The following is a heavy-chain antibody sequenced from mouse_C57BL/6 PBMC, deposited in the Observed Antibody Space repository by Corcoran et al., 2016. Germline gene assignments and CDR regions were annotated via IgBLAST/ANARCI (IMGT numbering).Heavy chain of an antibody. J-gene: IGHJ2*01. CDR2: INTYSGVP. V-gene: IGHV9-3*01. CDR3: ARGDYYGNYDY. D-gene: IGHD2-1*01. Sequence: QIQLVQSGPELKKPGETVKISCKASGYTFTTYGMSWVKQAPGKGLKWMGWINTYSGVPTYADDFKGRFAFSLETSASTAYLQINNLKNEDTATYFCARGDYYGNYDYWGQGTTLTVSS. CDR1: GYTFTTYG.